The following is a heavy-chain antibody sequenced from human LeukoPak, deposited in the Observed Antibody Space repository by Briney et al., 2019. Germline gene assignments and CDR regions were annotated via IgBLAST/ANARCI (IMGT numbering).Heavy chain of an antibody. D-gene: IGHD2-2*01. V-gene: IGHV1-58*01. J-gene: IGHJ4*02. CDR1: GFTFSSSA. CDR2: IVVGSGNT. Sequence: SVKVSCKASGFTFSSSAVQWVRQARGQRLEWIGWIVVGSGNTNYAQTFKDRVTITRDISTSTAYMELSSLRSEDTAVYYCPAGRQCRYSRCYPHQLEYRGQGTLVTV. CDR3: PAGRQCRYSRCYPHQLEY.